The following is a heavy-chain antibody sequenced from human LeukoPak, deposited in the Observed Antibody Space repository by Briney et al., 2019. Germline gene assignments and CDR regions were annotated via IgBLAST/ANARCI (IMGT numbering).Heavy chain of an antibody. CDR3: SKAGDTNYYRHGDY. Sequence: GGSLRLSCAASGFTFSSYEMIWVRQAPGKGLEWVSVISGNSGATYYADSVKGRFTISRDNAKNTVYLQMNNLRGEDTALYYCSKAGDTNYYRHGDYWGQGTLVTVSS. J-gene: IGHJ4*02. D-gene: IGHD4-11*01. V-gene: IGHV3-23*01. CDR2: ISGNSGAT. CDR1: GFTFSSYE.